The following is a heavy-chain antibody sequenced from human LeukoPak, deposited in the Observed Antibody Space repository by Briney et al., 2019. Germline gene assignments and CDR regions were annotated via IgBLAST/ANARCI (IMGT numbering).Heavy chain of an antibody. J-gene: IGHJ4*02. CDR3: AALDLNVLLFYY. CDR1: GGSISSYY. V-gene: IGHV4-59*08. Sequence: SETLSLTCTVSGGSISSYYWSWIRQPPRKGLERIGYIYRTGSTNYNPSLKSRVTISVDTSENQFSLKLSSVTAADTAVYYCAALDLNVLLFYYWGQGTLVTVSS. D-gene: IGHD3-10*01. CDR2: IYRTGST.